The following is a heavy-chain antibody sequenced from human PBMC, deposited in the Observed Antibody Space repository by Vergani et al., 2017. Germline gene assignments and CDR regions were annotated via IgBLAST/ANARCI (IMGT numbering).Heavy chain of an antibody. D-gene: IGHD2-2*01. CDR3: ATPGLYANIVVVPAAIKY. Sequence: EVQLVESGGGLVQPGGSLRLSCAASGFTFSSYWMHWVSQAPGKGLVWVSRINSDGSSTSYADSVKGRFTISRDNAKNTLYLQMNSLRAEDTAVYYCATPGLYANIVVVPAAIKYWGQGTLVTVSS. CDR2: INSDGSST. CDR1: GFTFSSYW. V-gene: IGHV3-74*01. J-gene: IGHJ4*02.